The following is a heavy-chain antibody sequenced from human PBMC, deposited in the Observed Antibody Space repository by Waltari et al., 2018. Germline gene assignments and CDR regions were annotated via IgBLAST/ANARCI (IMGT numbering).Heavy chain of an antibody. D-gene: IGHD6-19*01. V-gene: IGHV1-69*02. CDR3: ARGGIAVAGTSWFDP. J-gene: IGHJ5*02. Sequence: QVQLVQSGAEVKKPGSSVKVSCKASGGTFSSYTISWVRQAPGQGLEWMGSIIPILGIANYEQKFQGRVTITADKSTSTAYMELSSLRSEDTAVYYCARGGIAVAGTSWFDPWGQGTLVTVSS. CDR1: GGTFSSYT. CDR2: IIPILGIA.